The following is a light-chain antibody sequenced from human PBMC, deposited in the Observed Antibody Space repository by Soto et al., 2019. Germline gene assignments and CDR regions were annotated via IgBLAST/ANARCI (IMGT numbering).Light chain of an antibody. CDR2: DAS. V-gene: IGKV3-11*01. Sequence: EIVLTQSPATLSLSPGERATLSCRASQSVSSFLAWFQQKPGQAPRLLIYDASNRATGIPARFSGSGSGTDFTLTISSLEPEDFATYYCQQADSFPVTFGQGTRVEIK. CDR1: QSVSSF. J-gene: IGKJ5*01. CDR3: QQADSFPVT.